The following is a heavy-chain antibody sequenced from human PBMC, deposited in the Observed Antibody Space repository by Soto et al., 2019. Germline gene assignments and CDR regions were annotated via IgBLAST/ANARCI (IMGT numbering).Heavy chain of an antibody. CDR1: GFSLSTKGVG. D-gene: IGHD5-12*01. V-gene: IGHV2-5*02. CDR3: AHLYAESGYDWRYDP. J-gene: IGHJ5*02. Sequence: SGPTLVNPTQTLTLTCNFSGFSLSTKGVGVGWIRQPPGKALEWLGIIHWADDKRYRPSLNNRLTITKDTSKIQVVLTMTNVYTVATGTYFCAHLYAESGYDWRYDPWGQGTRVTVSS. CDR2: IHWADDK.